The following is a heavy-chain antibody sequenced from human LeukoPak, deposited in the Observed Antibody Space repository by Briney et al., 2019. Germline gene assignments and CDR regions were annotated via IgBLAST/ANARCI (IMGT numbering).Heavy chain of an antibody. CDR3: ARGLLWFGEPPGTAFDI. V-gene: IGHV4-4*07. D-gene: IGHD3-10*01. CDR1: GGSISTYY. J-gene: IGHJ3*02. CDR2: IYASGST. Sequence: SETLSLTCTVSGGSISTYYWSWIRQPAGKGLEWIGRIYASGSTNYNHSLKSRVTMSVDTSKNQFSLKLRSVTAADTAVYYCARGLLWFGEPPGTAFDIWGQGTMVTVSS.